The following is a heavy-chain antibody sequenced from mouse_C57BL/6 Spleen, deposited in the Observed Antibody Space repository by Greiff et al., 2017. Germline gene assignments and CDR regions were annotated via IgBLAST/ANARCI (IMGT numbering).Heavy chain of an antibody. CDR2: ISSGSSTI. J-gene: IGHJ4*01. D-gene: IGHD2-3*01. Sequence: EVQLQQSGGGLVKPGGSLKLSCAASGFTFSDYGMHWVRQAPEKGLEWVAYISSGSSTIYYADTVKGRFTISRDNAKNTLFLQMTSLRSEDTAMYYCASLYDGYHYAMDYWGQGTSVTVSS. CDR3: ASLYDGYHYAMDY. CDR1: GFTFSDYG. V-gene: IGHV5-17*01.